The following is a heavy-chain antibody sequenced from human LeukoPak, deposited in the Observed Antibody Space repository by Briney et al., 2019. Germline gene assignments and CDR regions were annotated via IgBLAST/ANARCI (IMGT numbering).Heavy chain of an antibody. D-gene: IGHD6-19*01. Sequence: PGGSLRLSCAASGFTFSSYAMHWVRQAPGKGLEWVAVISYDGSNKYYADSVKGRFTISRDNSKNTLYLQMNSLRGEDTAVYYCASWKGSGWYFSAANYFDYWGQGTLVTVSS. CDR1: GFTFSSYA. CDR2: ISYDGSNK. V-gene: IGHV3-30-3*01. J-gene: IGHJ4*02. CDR3: ASWKGSGWYFSAANYFDY.